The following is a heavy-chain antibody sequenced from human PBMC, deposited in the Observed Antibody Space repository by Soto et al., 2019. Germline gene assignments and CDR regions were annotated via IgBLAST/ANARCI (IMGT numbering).Heavy chain of an antibody. J-gene: IGHJ4*02. CDR2: ISSSSSYI. D-gene: IGHD5-12*01. CDR3: ARGPDGYNSV. Sequence: EVQLVESGGGLVKPGGSLRLSCAASGFTFSSYSMNWVRQAPGKGLEWVSSISSSSSYIYYADSVKGRFTISRDNAKNSLYLQMNSLRAEDAAVYYCARGPDGYNSVWGQGTLVTVSS. CDR1: GFTFSSYS. V-gene: IGHV3-21*01.